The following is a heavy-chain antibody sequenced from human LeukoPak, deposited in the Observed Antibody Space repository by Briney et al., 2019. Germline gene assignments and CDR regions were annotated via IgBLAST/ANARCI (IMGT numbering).Heavy chain of an antibody. V-gene: IGHV5-51*01. CDR3: ARHVRGYYDSRGYPDAFDI. J-gene: IGHJ3*02. CDR1: GYSFTSYW. D-gene: IGHD3-22*01. Sequence: GESLKISCKGSGYSFTSYWIGWVRQMPGKGLEWMGIIYPGDSDTRYSPSFQGQVTTSADKSISTAYLQWSSLKASDTAMYYYARHVRGYYDSRGYPDAFDIWGQGTMVTVSS. CDR2: IYPGDSDT.